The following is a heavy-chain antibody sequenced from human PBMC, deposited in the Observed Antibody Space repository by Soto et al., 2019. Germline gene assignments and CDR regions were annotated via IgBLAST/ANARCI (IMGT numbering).Heavy chain of an antibody. J-gene: IGHJ5*02. CDR1: GYTFTSYG. CDR3: ARDPAAGTFAWFDP. Sequence: ASVKVSCKASGYTFTSYGISWVRQAPGQGLEWMGWISAYNGNTNYAQKLQGRVTMTTDTSTSTAYMELRSLRSDDTVVYYCARDPAAGTFAWFDPWGQGTLVTVSS. D-gene: IGHD6-13*01. CDR2: ISAYNGNT. V-gene: IGHV1-18*01.